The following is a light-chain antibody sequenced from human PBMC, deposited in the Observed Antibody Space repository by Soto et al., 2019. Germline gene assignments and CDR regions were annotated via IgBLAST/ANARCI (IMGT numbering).Light chain of an antibody. CDR1: QSIHTS. CDR3: QQRNVWPPIT. J-gene: IGKJ5*01. CDR2: DST. V-gene: IGKV3-11*01. Sequence: ALKQSPATLSLYTGERATLSCRASQSIHTSLAWYQQKSGKPPRLVIYDSTLRANGVPDRFGGSRSGTEFTLTINSLEPEDFAVYYCQQRNVWPPITFGQGTRLQIK.